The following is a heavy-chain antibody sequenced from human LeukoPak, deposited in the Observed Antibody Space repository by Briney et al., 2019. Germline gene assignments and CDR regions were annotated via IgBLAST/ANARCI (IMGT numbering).Heavy chain of an antibody. Sequence: SQTLSLTCTVSGGSISSGSYYWSWIRQPAGKGLEWIGRIYTSGSTNYNPSLKCRVTISVDTSKNQFSLKLSSVTAADTAVYYCARVVAAAGRSPFDYWGQGTLVTVSS. J-gene: IGHJ4*02. D-gene: IGHD6-13*01. CDR1: GGSISSGSYY. CDR2: IYTSGST. CDR3: ARVVAAAGRSPFDY. V-gene: IGHV4-61*02.